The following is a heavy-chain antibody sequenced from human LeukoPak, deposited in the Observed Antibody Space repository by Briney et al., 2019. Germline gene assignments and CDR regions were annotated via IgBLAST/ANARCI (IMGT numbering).Heavy chain of an antibody. V-gene: IGHV1-8*01. Sequence: ASVKVSCKASGYTFTSYDINWVRQATGQGLEWMGWMNPNSGNTGYAQKFQGRVTMTRNTSISTAYMELSSLRSEDTAVYYCARVTWGDYYFDYWGQGTLVTVSS. CDR3: ARVTWGDYYFDY. CDR2: MNPNSGNT. D-gene: IGHD2-21*02. CDR1: GYTFTSYD. J-gene: IGHJ4*02.